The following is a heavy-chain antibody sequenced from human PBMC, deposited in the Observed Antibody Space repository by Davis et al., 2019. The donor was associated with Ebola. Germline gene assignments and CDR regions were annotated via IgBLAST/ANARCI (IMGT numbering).Heavy chain of an antibody. CDR3: ARAGIAVAEGWGNWFDP. CDR1: GYTFTSYG. Sequence: ASVKVSCKASGYTFTSYGISWVRQAPGQGLEWMGWISAYNGNTNYAQKLQGRVTMTTDTSTSTAYMELRSLRSDDTAVYYCARAGIAVAEGWGNWFDPWGQGTLVIVSS. V-gene: IGHV1-18*01. J-gene: IGHJ5*02. CDR2: ISAYNGNT. D-gene: IGHD6-19*01.